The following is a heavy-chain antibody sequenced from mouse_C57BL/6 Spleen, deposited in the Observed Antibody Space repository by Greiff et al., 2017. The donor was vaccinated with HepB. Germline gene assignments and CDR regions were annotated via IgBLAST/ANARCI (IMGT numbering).Heavy chain of an antibody. V-gene: IGHV1-80*01. CDR1: GYAFSSYW. CDR2: IYPGDGDT. J-gene: IGHJ2*01. CDR3: ARRDYDEGLYFDY. D-gene: IGHD2-4*01. Sequence: VQGVESGAELVKPGASVKISCKASGYAFSSYWMNWVKQRPGKGLEWIGQIYPGDGDTNYNGKFKGKATLTADKSSSTAYMQLSSLTSEDSAVYFCARRDYDEGLYFDYWGQGTTLTVSS.